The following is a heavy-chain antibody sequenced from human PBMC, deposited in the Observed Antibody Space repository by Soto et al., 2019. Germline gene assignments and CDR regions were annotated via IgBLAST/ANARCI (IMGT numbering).Heavy chain of an antibody. CDR1: GGSISSGGYY. V-gene: IGHV4-31*03. Sequence: SETLSLTCTVSGGSISSGGYYWSWIRQHPGKGPEWIGYIYYSGSTYYNPSLKSRVTISVDTSKNQFSLKLSSVTAADTAVYYCARASSTRGYSYGYWFDPWGQGTLVTVSS. D-gene: IGHD5-18*01. CDR2: IYYSGST. CDR3: ARASSTRGYSYGYWFDP. J-gene: IGHJ5*02.